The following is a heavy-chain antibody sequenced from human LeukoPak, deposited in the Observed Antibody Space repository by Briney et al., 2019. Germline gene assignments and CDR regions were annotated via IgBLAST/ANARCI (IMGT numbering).Heavy chain of an antibody. Sequence: GGSLRLSCAASGFTFSSYAMSWVRQAPGKGLEWVSGTSGSGGSEYYADSVRGRFTISRDTSKNVLFLQINSLRVEDTALYYCAKALTDHQDLDAFDFWGQGTVVTVSP. J-gene: IGHJ3*01. D-gene: IGHD3-16*01. V-gene: IGHV3-23*01. CDR1: GFTFSSYA. CDR2: TSGSGGSE. CDR3: AKALTDHQDLDAFDF.